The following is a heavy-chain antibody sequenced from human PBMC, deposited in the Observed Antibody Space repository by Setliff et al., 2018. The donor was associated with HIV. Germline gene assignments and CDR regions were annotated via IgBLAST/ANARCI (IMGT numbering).Heavy chain of an antibody. CDR3: AKERYDSSGYSIDHYGMDV. Sequence: PSETLSLTCTVSGGSISSGSYYWSWIRQPAGKGLEWIGRIYSRGSTNYNPSLKSRVTISVDTSKNQFSLKLSSVTAADTAVYYCAKERYDSSGYSIDHYGMDVWGQGTTVTVSS. D-gene: IGHD3-22*01. CDR2: IYSRGST. J-gene: IGHJ6*02. V-gene: IGHV4-61*02. CDR1: GGSISSGSYY.